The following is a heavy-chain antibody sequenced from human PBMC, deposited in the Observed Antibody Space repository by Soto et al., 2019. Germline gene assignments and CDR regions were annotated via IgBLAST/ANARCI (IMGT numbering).Heavy chain of an antibody. J-gene: IGHJ4*02. CDR3: ARDQVKGTMTIL. D-gene: IGHD4-17*01. V-gene: IGHV3-30-3*01. CDR1: GFTFINYA. CDR2: ISYDGSNK. Sequence: RLCCAASGFTFINYAMHWVRQAPGKGLEWVAVISYDGSNKYYADSVKGRFTISRDNSKNTMYLQMNSLSAEDTAVYHCARDQVKGTMTILWGQGTLVTVSS.